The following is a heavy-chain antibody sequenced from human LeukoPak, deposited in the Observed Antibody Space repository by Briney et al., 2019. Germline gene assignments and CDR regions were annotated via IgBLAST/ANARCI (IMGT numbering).Heavy chain of an antibody. CDR1: GGSISSTNYY. D-gene: IGHD2-15*01. CDR3: VRLDCSTGTCYFDY. V-gene: IGHV4-39*01. CDR2: INYSGTT. J-gene: IGHJ4*02. Sequence: SETLSLTCSVSGGSISSTNYYGAWVRQPPRKRLESVGSINYSGTTYYTSPLRSRLSMSLDTSKHQLSLNLSSVTAADTAVFYCVRLDCSTGTCYFDYWGQGTLVTVSS.